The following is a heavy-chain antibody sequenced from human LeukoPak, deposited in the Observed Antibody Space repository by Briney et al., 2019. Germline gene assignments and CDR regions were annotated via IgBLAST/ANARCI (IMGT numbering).Heavy chain of an antibody. J-gene: IGHJ4*02. CDR3: AKRGVVIRVILVGFHKEAYYFDS. CDR2: IRDSGDST. CDR1: GITLSNYG. Sequence: GGSLRLSCAVSGITLSNYGMSRVRQAPGKGLEWVAGIRDSGDSTNYADSVKGRFTISRDNPKNTLYLQMKSLRAEDTAVYFCAKRGVVIRVILVGFHKEAYYFDSWGQGALVTVSS. V-gene: IGHV3-23*01. D-gene: IGHD3-22*01.